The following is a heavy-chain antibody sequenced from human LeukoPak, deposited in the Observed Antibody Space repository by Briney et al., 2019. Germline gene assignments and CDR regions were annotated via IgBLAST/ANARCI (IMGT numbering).Heavy chain of an antibody. CDR3: ASSGWYGAGSFDY. V-gene: IGHV1-3*01. Sequence: ASVKVSCKASGYTFTSYAMHWVRQAPGQRLEWMGWINAGNGNTKYSQKFQGRVTITRDTSARTAYMELSSLRSEDTAVYYCASSGWYGAGSFDYWGQGTLVTVSS. J-gene: IGHJ4*02. CDR2: INAGNGNT. D-gene: IGHD6-19*01. CDR1: GYTFTSYA.